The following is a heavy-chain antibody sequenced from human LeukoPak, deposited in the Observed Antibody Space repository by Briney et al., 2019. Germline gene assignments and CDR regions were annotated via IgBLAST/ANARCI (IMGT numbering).Heavy chain of an antibody. Sequence: PGGSLRLSCAASGFTFSSYSVNWVRQAPGKGLEWVSFISSSSSTIYYADSVKGRFTISRDNAKNSLYLQMNSLRAEDMAVYYCARDRGGSYSAIDYWGQGTLVTVSS. CDR1: GFTFSSYS. CDR2: ISSSSSTI. V-gene: IGHV3-48*04. D-gene: IGHD1-26*01. J-gene: IGHJ4*02. CDR3: ARDRGGSYSAIDY.